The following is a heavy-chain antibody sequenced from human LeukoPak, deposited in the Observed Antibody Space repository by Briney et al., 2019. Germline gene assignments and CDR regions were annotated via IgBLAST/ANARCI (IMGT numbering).Heavy chain of an antibody. CDR1: GGSISSYF. Sequence: SETLSLTCTVSGGSISSYFWSWIRQPPGKGLEWIGYIYYSGSTNYNPSLKSRVTISVDTSKNQFSLRLSSVTAADTAVYYCARDSGTTGEVKFDPWGQGTLVTVSS. CDR3: ARDSGTTGEVKFDP. V-gene: IGHV4-59*12. J-gene: IGHJ5*02. CDR2: IYYSGST. D-gene: IGHD3-10*01.